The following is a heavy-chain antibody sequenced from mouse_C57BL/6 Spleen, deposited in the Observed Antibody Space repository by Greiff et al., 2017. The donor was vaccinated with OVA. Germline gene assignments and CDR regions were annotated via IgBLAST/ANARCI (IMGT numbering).Heavy chain of an antibody. CDR2: IYPSDSET. CDR1: GYTFTSYW. Sequence: QVQLQQPGAELVRPGSSVKLSCKASGYTFTSYWMDWVKQRPGQGLEWIGNIYPSDSETHYNQKFKDKATLTVDKSSSTAYMQLSSLTSEDSAVYYCASGNYDYFAYWGQGTLVTVSA. J-gene: IGHJ3*01. D-gene: IGHD2-4*01. V-gene: IGHV1-61*01. CDR3: ASGNYDYFAY.